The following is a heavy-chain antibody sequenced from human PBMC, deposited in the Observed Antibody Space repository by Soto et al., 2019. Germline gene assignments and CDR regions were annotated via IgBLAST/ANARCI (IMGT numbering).Heavy chain of an antibody. CDR2: ISSSAGST. D-gene: IGHD3-10*01. J-gene: IGHJ6*03. CDR3: AKSGVPNYYYYYYMDV. CDR1: GFSFSDYA. Sequence: VHVLESGGGLVQPGGSLRLSCAGSGFSFSDYAMTWVRQAPGKGLEWVSTISSSAGSTYFADSVSGRFTISTDNSKNTMYLQMNSLRAEDTAVYYCAKSGVPNYYYYYYMDVWGKGTTVTVS. V-gene: IGHV3-23*01.